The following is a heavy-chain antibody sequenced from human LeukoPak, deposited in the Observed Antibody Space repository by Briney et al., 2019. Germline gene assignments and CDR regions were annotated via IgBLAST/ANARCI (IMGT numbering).Heavy chain of an antibody. CDR1: GYTFTSYG. V-gene: IGHV1-18*01. CDR2: ISAYNGNT. J-gene: IGHJ5*02. Sequence: ASVKVSCKASGYTFTSYGISWVRQAPGQGLEWMGWISAYNGNTNYAQKLQGRVTMTTDTSTSTAYMELRSLRSDDTAVYYCALPGAYYYDSSVLDPWGQGTLVTVSS. CDR3: ALPGAYYYDSSVLDP. D-gene: IGHD3-22*01.